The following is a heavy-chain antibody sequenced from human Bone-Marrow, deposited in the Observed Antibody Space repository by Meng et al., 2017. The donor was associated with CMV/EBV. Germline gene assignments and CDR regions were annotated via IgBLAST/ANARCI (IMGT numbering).Heavy chain of an antibody. V-gene: IGHV3-7*01. Sequence: GGSLRLSCAASGFTFSDYWMTWVRQAPGKGLEWVAYIKEDGSEKYYVDSVKGRFTISRDNAKNSLYLQMNSLRADDTAVYYCAKEDLRAVGWFDPWGQGTLVTVSS. CDR1: GFTFSDYW. CDR3: AKEDLRAVGWFDP. CDR2: IKEDGSEK. J-gene: IGHJ5*02.